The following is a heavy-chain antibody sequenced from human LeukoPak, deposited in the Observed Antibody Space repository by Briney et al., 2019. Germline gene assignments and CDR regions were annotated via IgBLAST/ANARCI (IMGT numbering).Heavy chain of an antibody. J-gene: IGHJ4*02. V-gene: IGHV4-34*01. CDR3: ARGHIAAAGRSEVFDY. D-gene: IGHD6-13*01. Sequence: PSETLSLTCAVYGGSFSGYYWSWIRQPPGKGLEWIGEINHSGSTNYNPSLKSRVTISVDTSKNQFSLKLSSVAAADTAVYYCARGHIAAAGRSEVFDYWGQGTLVTVSS. CDR1: GGSFSGYY. CDR2: INHSGST.